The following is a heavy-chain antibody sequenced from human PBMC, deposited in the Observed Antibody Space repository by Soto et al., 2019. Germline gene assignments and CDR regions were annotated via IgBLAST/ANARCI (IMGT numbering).Heavy chain of an antibody. CDR2: IYFTGST. V-gene: IGHV4-59*01. Sequence: SETLSLTCTVSGGSISSYYWSWIRQPPGKGLEWLGYIYFTGSTSYNPSLKSRVTISGDTSKNQFSLKLSSVTAADTAVYYCAREGFGDRNFDYWGRGTLVTVS. J-gene: IGHJ4*02. D-gene: IGHD3-10*01. CDR1: GGSISSYY. CDR3: AREGFGDRNFDY.